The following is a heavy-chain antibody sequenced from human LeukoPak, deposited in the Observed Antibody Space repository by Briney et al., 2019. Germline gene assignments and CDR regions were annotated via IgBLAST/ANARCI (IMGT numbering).Heavy chain of an antibody. CDR3: AREMLAAVAAQS. CDR1: GFPFNGYS. J-gene: IGHJ5*02. CDR2: ILYDGIEK. V-gene: IGHV3-30*14. Sequence: PGGSLRLSCAASGFPFNGYSIHWVRQAPGKGLESVAVILYDGIEKYFADSVKGRFTISRDNSKSMVFLQMNSLKTEDTAMYYCAREMLAAVAAQSWGQGTLVTVSS. D-gene: IGHD6-19*01.